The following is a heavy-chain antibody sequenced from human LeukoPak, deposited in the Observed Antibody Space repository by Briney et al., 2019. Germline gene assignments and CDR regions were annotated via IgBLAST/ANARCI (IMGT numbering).Heavy chain of an antibody. CDR3: ARAQTPIFGVVISYYFDC. CDR1: GYTFTSYG. D-gene: IGHD3-3*01. J-gene: IGHJ4*02. Sequence: ASVTVSCKASGYTFTSYGIRWVRQAPGQGLEWMGWISAYNGNTNYAQKLQGRVTMTTDTSTSTAYMELRSLRSDDTAVYYCARAQTPIFGVVISYYFDCWGQGTLVTVSS. V-gene: IGHV1-18*01. CDR2: ISAYNGNT.